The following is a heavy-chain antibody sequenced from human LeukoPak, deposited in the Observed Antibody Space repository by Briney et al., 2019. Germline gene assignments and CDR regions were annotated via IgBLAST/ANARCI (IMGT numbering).Heavy chain of an antibody. J-gene: IGHJ4*02. CDR1: GLTLSNYW. CDR2: MNSDGSGT. Sequence: GGSLRLSCAASGLTLSNYWMHWVRQAPGKGLVWVSRMNSDGSGTSYADSVKGRFTISRDNAKNTLYLQMNSLRAEDTAVYYCAKDLGYYDSSGYFDYWGQGTLVTVSS. CDR3: AKDLGYYDSSGYFDY. D-gene: IGHD3-22*01. V-gene: IGHV3-74*01.